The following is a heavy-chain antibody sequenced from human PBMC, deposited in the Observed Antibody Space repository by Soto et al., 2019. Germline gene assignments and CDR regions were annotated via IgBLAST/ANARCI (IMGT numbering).Heavy chain of an antibody. V-gene: IGHV4-59*01. D-gene: IGHD4-17*01. J-gene: IGHJ4*02. CDR1: GGSFSNYY. Sequence: ETLSLTCAVSGGSFSNYYWSWIRQPPGEGLEWIGYIYYSGSTNYNPSLKSRVTISVDTSKNQFSLKLSSVTAADTAVYFCARAYYGDYPYFDYWGQGTPVTVSS. CDR3: ARAYYGDYPYFDY. CDR2: IYYSGST.